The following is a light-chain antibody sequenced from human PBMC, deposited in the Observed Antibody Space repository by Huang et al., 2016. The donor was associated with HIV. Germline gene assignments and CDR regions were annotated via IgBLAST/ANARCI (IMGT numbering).Light chain of an antibody. CDR3: QQYHNTPPT. J-gene: IGKJ2*01. Sequence: DIQMTQSPSSLSASEGDSVIITCRATQDISNSLAWYQQKPGKAPKLLLYGASRLERGVPSRFSGSGSGTHYILTISSLQPEEFATYYCQQYHNTPPTFGQGTKLDIK. CDR1: QDISNS. CDR2: GAS. V-gene: IGKV1-NL1*01.